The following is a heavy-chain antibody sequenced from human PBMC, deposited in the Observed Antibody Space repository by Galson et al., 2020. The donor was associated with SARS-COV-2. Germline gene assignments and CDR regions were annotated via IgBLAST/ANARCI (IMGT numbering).Heavy chain of an antibody. Sequence: SETLSLTCTVSGGSLTSFFWSWIRQPPGKGLEWIGYIYYSGSTNYNPSLKSRVTISVDTSKNQFSLKLTSVTAADTAVYYCARDGIYDISSGHLDYWGQGTLVTVSS. CDR1: GGSLTSFF. CDR3: ARDGIYDISSGHLDY. V-gene: IGHV4-59*12. D-gene: IGHD3-22*01. CDR2: IYYSGST. J-gene: IGHJ4*02.